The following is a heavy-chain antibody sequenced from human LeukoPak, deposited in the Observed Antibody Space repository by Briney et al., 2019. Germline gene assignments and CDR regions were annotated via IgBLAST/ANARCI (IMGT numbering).Heavy chain of an antibody. CDR1: GGTFSSYA. V-gene: IGHV1-69*04. CDR3: ARAIVVVTAIRLFDI. D-gene: IGHD2-21*02. Sequence: SVKVSCKASGGTFSSYAISWVRQAPGQGLEWMGRIIPILGIANYAQKFQGRVTITADKSTSTAYMELSSLRSDDTAVYYCARAIVVVTAIRLFDIWGQGTMVTVSS. CDR2: IIPILGIA. J-gene: IGHJ3*02.